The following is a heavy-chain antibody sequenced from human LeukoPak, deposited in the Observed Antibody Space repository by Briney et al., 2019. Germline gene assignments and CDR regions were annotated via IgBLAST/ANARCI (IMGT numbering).Heavy chain of an antibody. V-gene: IGHV4-59*01. CDR3: AREGMGIEAGTVDY. J-gene: IGHJ4*02. CDR1: GGSISSYY. D-gene: IGHD1/OR15-1a*01. Sequence: PSETLSLICTVSGGSISSYYWTWIRQPPGKGLEWIGYIYYSGSTSYNPSLKSRVTISVDTSKNQFSLKLSSVTAADTAVYYCAREGMGIEAGTVDYWGQGTLVTVSS. CDR2: IYYSGST.